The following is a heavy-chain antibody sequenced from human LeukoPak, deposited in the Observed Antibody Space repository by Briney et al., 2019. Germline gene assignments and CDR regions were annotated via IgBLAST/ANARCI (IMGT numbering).Heavy chain of an antibody. D-gene: IGHD6-13*01. V-gene: IGHV1-2*02. Sequence: ASVKVSCKASGYTFTAYYMHWVRQAPGQGLEWMGWINCNSGGTNYAQIFQGRVTMTRDTSISTAYMELSRLRSDDTAVYYCARSEQQLAYDAFDIWGQGTMVTVPS. CDR2: INCNSGGT. CDR1: GYTFTAYY. CDR3: ARSEQQLAYDAFDI. J-gene: IGHJ3*02.